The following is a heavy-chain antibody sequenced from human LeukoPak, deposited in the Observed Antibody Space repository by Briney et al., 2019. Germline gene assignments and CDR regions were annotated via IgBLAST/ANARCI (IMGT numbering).Heavy chain of an antibody. V-gene: IGHV1-69*01. CDR3: GKGESAYCTGVNCYFTWRDT. D-gene: IGHD2-21*01. J-gene: IGHJ5*02. CDR2: IIPIFATT. Sequence: SVKVSCTASGGTFTSYAISWVRQAPGQGLEWMGGIIPIFATTNYAQTFQDRGTITADDPPSTGYLELTSLRSEDTAVYYCGKGESAYCTGVNCYFTWRDTWGQGTLVTVSS. CDR1: GGTFTSYA.